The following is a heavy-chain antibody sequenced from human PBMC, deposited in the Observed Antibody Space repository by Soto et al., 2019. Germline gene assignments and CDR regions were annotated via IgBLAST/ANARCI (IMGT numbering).Heavy chain of an antibody. CDR3: AREGYSGYDLYYSYGLDV. CDR2: IYYSGST. Sequence: SETLSLTCTVSGGSISSGDYYWSWIRQPPGKGLEWIGYIYYSGSTYYNPSLKSRVTISVDTSKNQFSLKLSSVTAADTAVYYCAREGYSGYDLYYSYGLDVWGQGTTVT. V-gene: IGHV4-30-4*01. J-gene: IGHJ6*02. D-gene: IGHD5-12*01. CDR1: GGSISSGDYY.